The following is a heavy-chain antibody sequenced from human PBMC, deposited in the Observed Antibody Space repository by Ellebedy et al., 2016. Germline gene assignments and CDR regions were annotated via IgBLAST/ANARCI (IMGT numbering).Heavy chain of an antibody. CDR2: IYADGRT. V-gene: IGHV3-66*01. J-gene: IGHJ4*02. CDR1: GFTVSNNY. CDR3: VNQKDFDY. Sequence: GESLKISXEASGFTVSNNYMSWVRQAPGKGLEWLSVIYADGRTFYADSVKGRFTISRDISKNALYLQMSSLRAEDTAVYYCVNQKDFDYWGQGTLVTVSS.